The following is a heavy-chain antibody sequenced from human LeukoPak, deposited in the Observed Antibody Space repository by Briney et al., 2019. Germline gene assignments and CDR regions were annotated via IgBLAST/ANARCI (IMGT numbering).Heavy chain of an antibody. J-gene: IGHJ4*02. D-gene: IGHD6-19*01. CDR2: ISYDGSNK. CDR3: ARAVLYSSGWYEIDY. V-gene: IGHV3-30*04. Sequence: PGRSLRLSCAASGFTFSSYAMHWVRQAPGKGLEWVAVISYDGSNKYYADSVKGRFTISRDNSKNTLYLQKNSLRAEDTAVYYCARAVLYSSGWYEIDYWGQGTLVTVSS. CDR1: GFTFSSYA.